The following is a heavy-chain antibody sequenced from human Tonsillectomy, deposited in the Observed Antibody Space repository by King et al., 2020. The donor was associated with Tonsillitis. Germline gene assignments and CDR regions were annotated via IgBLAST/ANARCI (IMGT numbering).Heavy chain of an antibody. CDR1: GGSISSYY. V-gene: IGHV4-59*01. Sequence: QLQESGPGLVKPSETLSLTCTVSGGSISSYYCSWIRQPPGKGLEWIGYIYYSWSTNYNPPLKSRVTISVETSNHQFSLKLSSVTAADTAVYYCARGYAGYEYYYYYYMDVWGKGTTVTVSS. D-gene: IGHD3-9*01. CDR2: IYYSWST. CDR3: ARGYAGYEYYYYYYMDV. J-gene: IGHJ6*03.